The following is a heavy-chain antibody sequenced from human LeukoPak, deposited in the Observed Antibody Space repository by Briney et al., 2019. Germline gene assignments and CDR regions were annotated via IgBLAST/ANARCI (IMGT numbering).Heavy chain of an antibody. CDR3: ASATRWLQPYDAFDI. CDR2: IKQDGSEK. Sequence: PGRSLRLSCAASGFTFSSYAMHWVRQAPGKGLEWVANIKQDGSEKYYVDSVKGRFTISRDNAKNSLYLQMNSLRAEDTAVYYCASATRWLQPYDAFDIWGQGTMVTVSS. V-gene: IGHV3-7*01. CDR1: GFTFSSYA. J-gene: IGHJ3*02. D-gene: IGHD5-24*01.